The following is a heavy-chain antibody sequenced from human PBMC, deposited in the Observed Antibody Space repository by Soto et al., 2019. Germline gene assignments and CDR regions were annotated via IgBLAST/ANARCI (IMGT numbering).Heavy chain of an antibody. D-gene: IGHD4-17*01. Sequence: PLSLTCSVAGACVRSGDYVWSCIRQAPGKGLEWIGYIYNSGGSYYNPSLKGRLTISIDTSKKQFSLKLNSVTAADKAIYYCVGTGTTDDYWGRGTLVTVSS. V-gene: IGHV4-30-4*01. J-gene: IGHJ4*02. CDR1: GACVRSGDYV. CDR2: IYNSGGS. CDR3: VGTGTTDDY.